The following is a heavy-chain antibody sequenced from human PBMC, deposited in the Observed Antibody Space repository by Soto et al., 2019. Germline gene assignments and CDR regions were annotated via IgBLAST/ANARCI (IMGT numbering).Heavy chain of an antibody. V-gene: IGHV4-39*01. CDR3: ARHISSSWYTSGYYFDY. J-gene: IGHJ4*02. Sequence: SETLSLTCTVSGGSISSSSYYWGWIRQPPGKGLEWIGSIYYSGSTYYNPSLKSRVTISVDTSKNQFSLKLSSVAAADTAVYYCARHISSSWYTSGYYFDYWGQGTLVTVSS. CDR1: GGSISSSSYY. D-gene: IGHD6-13*01. CDR2: IYYSGST.